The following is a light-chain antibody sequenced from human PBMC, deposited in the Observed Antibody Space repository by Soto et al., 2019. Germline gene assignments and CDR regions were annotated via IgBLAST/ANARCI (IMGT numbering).Light chain of an antibody. CDR1: SSNIGSNY. CDR3: EAWADSVSGRVV. J-gene: IGLJ3*02. Sequence: QSVLTQPPSASGTPGQRVTISCSGSSSNIGSNYVYWYQQLPGTAPKLLIYRNNQRPSGVPDRFSGSKSGPSGSLAISGHRYEDDANYYCEAWADSVSGRVVFGGGTKLTVL. CDR2: RNN. V-gene: IGLV1-47*01.